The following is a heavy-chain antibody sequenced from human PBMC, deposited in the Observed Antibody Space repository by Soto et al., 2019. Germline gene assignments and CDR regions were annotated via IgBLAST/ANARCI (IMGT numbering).Heavy chain of an antibody. CDR3: ARRNILTGYFSNHY. CDR1: GGSFSGYY. Sequence: SETLSLTCAVSGGSFSGYYWSWLRQPPGKGLEWIGEIDHSGSTDYNPSLKSRVTISVDTSKNQFSLKLNSVTAADMAMYYCARRNILTGYFSNHYWGQGTRVTVSS. V-gene: IGHV4-34*01. J-gene: IGHJ4*02. D-gene: IGHD3-9*01. CDR2: IDHSGST.